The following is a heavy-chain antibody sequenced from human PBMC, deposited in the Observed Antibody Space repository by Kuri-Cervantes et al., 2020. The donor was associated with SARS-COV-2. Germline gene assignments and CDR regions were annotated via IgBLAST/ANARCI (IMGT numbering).Heavy chain of an antibody. D-gene: IGHD3-10*02. CDR2: IYHSGST. CDR3: ARQLETTMLYYFDY. J-gene: IGHJ4*02. Sequence: SETLSLTCAVSGGSISSSNWWSWVRQPPGEGLEWIGEIYHSGSTNYNPSLRSRVTISVDKSKNQFSLKLSSVTAADTAVYYCARQLETTMLYYFDYWGQGTLVTVSS. CDR1: GGSISSSNW. V-gene: IGHV4-4*02.